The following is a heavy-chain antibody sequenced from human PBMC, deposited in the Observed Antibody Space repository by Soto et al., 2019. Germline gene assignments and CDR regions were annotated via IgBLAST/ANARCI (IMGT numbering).Heavy chain of an antibody. CDR3: ARGLLDDYGATTLAFDI. CDR1: GFTVSRNY. J-gene: IGHJ3*02. D-gene: IGHD4-17*01. CDR2: IYSGGST. V-gene: IGHV3-66*01. Sequence: PGGSLRLSCAASGFTVSRNYMSWVRQAPGRGLEWVSIIYSGGSTNYAHAVRGRFTISRDSSKNTMYLQMKSLGAEDTAIYFCARGLLDDYGATTLAFDIWGQGTMVTVSS.